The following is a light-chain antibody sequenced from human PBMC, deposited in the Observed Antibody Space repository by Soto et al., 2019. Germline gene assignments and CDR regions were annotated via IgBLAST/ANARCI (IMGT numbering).Light chain of an antibody. V-gene: IGLV1-44*01. CDR2: NNN. CDR1: SSNIGTNA. J-gene: IGLJ1*01. CDR3: AAWDDSRTGYV. Sequence: QSVLTQPPSASGTPGQRVTISCSGGSSNIGTNAVNWYQQLPGTAPKLLIYNNNQRPSGVPDRFSGSKSGTSASLAISGLQSAYVADYSCAAWDDSRTGYVFGPGSKVPVL.